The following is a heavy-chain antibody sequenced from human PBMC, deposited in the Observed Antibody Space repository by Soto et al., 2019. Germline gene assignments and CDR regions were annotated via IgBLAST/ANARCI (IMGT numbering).Heavy chain of an antibody. CDR3: SLASKWELLGYFYGMDV. Sequence: SLKGYCKTSGDTISVYAITWGSKAHGKGFEWMGGVIPLFNTPDYAQKFQGRLTITADESISTVYLHLSGLSSEDTAVYFFSLASKWELLGYFYGMDVWGQRTTVTVSS. CDR2: VIPLFNTP. V-gene: IGHV1-69*01. D-gene: IGHD1-26*01. J-gene: IGHJ6*02. CDR1: GDTISVYA.